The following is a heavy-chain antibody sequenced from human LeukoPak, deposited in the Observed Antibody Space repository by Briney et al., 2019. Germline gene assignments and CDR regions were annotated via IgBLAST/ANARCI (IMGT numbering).Heavy chain of an antibody. Sequence: SETLSLTCAVYGGSFSGYYRSWIRQPPGKGLEWIGEINHSGSTNYNPSLKSRVTISVDTSKNQFSLKLSSVTAADTAVYYCASTTTVVTTNWFDPWGQGTLVTVSS. CDR3: ASTTTVVTTNWFDP. D-gene: IGHD4-23*01. J-gene: IGHJ5*02. CDR1: GGSFSGYY. CDR2: INHSGST. V-gene: IGHV4-34*01.